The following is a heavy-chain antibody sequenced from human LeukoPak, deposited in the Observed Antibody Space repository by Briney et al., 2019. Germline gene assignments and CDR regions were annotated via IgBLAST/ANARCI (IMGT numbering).Heavy chain of an antibody. Sequence: GGSLRLSCAASGLTFTNYEMYWVRQAPGKGLEWTSYISNNGSTIKYADFVRGRFTISRDNAKKSLYLQTNSLRAEDTGVYYCGAARQYVGAFDIWGQGTLVTVSS. CDR1: GLTFTNYE. CDR2: ISNNGSTI. CDR3: GAARQYVGAFDI. V-gene: IGHV3-48*03. J-gene: IGHJ3*02. D-gene: IGHD2-2*01.